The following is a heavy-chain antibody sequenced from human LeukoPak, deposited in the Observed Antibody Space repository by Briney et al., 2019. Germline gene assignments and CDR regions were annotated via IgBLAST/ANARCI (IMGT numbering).Heavy chain of an antibody. J-gene: IGHJ5*02. CDR1: GYTFTGYY. D-gene: IGHD2-2*02. V-gene: IGHV1-2*02. Sequence: ASVKVSCKASGYTFTGYYMHWVRQAPGQGLEWMGWINPNSGGTNYAQKFQGRVTMTRDTSISTAYMELSRLRSDDTAVYYCARYSATSSALYCSSTSCYKSGFDPWGQGTLVTVSS. CDR2: INPNSGGT. CDR3: ARYSATSSALYCSSTSCYKSGFDP.